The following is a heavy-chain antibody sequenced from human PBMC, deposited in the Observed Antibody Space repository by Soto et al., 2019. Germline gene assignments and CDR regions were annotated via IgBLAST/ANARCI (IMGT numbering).Heavy chain of an antibody. CDR3: ARHYYYYYGMDV. Sequence: GESLKISCKGSVYSFTSYWISWVRQMPGKGLEWMGRIDPSDSYTNYSPSFQGHVTISADKSISTAYLQWSSLKASDTAMYYCARHYYYYYGMDVWGQGTTVTVSS. J-gene: IGHJ6*02. V-gene: IGHV5-10-1*01. CDR1: VYSFTSYW. CDR2: IDPSDSYT.